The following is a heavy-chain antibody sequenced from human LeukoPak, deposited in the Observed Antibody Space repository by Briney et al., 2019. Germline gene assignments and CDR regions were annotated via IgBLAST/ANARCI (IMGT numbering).Heavy chain of an antibody. D-gene: IGHD3-10*01. V-gene: IGHV4-4*07. Sequence: PSETLSLTCTVSGGSITNYYWSWIRQPAGKGLEWIGRIYVSGSTTYNPSLKSRVTMSMDTSKNQFSLKLSSVTAADTAVYYCARDGNYGSGSQGPAFHIWGQGTMVTVSS. J-gene: IGHJ3*02. CDR3: ARDGNYGSGSQGPAFHI. CDR2: IYVSGST. CDR1: GGSITNYY.